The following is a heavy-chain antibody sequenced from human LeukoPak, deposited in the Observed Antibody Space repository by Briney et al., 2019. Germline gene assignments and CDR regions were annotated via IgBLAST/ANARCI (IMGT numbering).Heavy chain of an antibody. D-gene: IGHD2-15*01. CDR1: GGSISSYY. CDR3: ATRSTGVAATFDC. Sequence: SETLSLTCSVSGGSISSYYWSWIRQPPGKGLEWIGYISYSGNTNYNPSLKSRVTISVDTSKNQFSLKLSSVTAADTAVYYCATRSTGVAATFDCWGQGALVTVSS. J-gene: IGHJ4*02. CDR2: ISYSGNT. V-gene: IGHV4-59*01.